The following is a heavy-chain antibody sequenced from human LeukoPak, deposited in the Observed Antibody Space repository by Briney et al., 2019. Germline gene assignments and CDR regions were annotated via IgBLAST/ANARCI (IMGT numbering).Heavy chain of an antibody. CDR3: AKGWIQLWSFFQY. CDR2: FSGGGSSA. V-gene: IGHV3-23*01. J-gene: IGHJ4*02. CDR1: GFTLSSYA. Sequence: GGSLRLSCEASGFTLSSYAMNWVRQAPGKGLEWVSGFSGGGSSAYYVDSVKGRFTISRDNSKNTVYLQMNSLRADDTAVYFCAKGWIQLWSFFQYWGQGILVTVSS. D-gene: IGHD5-18*01.